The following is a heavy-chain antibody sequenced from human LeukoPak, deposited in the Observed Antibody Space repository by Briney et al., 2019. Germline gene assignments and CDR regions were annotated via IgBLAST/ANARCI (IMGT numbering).Heavy chain of an antibody. V-gene: IGHV1-18*01. D-gene: IGHD3-22*01. Sequence: ASVTVSCKASGYTFTSYGISWVRQAPGQGLEWMGWISAYNGNTNYAQKLQGRVTMTTDTSTSTAYMELRSLRSDDTAVYYCARDRGMIVVDWFDPWGQGTLVTVSS. CDR2: ISAYNGNT. J-gene: IGHJ5*02. CDR1: GYTFTSYG. CDR3: ARDRGMIVVDWFDP.